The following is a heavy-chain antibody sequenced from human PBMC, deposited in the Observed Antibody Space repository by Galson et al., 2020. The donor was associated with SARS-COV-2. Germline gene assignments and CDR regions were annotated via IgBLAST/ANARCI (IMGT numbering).Heavy chain of an antibody. CDR3: ARDYYDSSGYYNNWFDP. CDR2: ISYDGSNK. Sequence: RLSCAASGFTFSSYAMHWVRQAPGKGLEWVAVISYDGSNKYYADSVKGRFTISRDNSKNTLYLQMNSLRAEDTAVYYCARDYYDSSGYYNNWFDPWGQGTLVTVSS. J-gene: IGHJ5*02. CDR1: GFTFSSYA. V-gene: IGHV3-30-3*01. D-gene: IGHD3-22*01.